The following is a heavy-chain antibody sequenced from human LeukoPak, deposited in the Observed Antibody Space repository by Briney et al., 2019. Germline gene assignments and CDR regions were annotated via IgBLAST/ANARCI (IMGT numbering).Heavy chain of an antibody. J-gene: IGHJ4*02. V-gene: IGHV3-15*01. D-gene: IGHD5-18*01. CDR2: IKSKTDGGTT. CDR3: TILGYTYGRFDY. Sequence: GGSLRLSCAASGFTFSSYEMNWARQAPGKGLEWVGRIKSKTDGGTTDYAAPVKGRITISRDDSKNTLYLQMNSLKTEDTAVYYCTILGYTYGRFDYWGQGTLVTVSS. CDR1: GFTFSSYE.